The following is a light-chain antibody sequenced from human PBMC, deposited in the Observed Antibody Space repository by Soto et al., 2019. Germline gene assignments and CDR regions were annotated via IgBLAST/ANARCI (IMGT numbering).Light chain of an antibody. CDR1: TGAVTSGHH. J-gene: IGLJ2*01. Sequence: QTVVTQESSLTVSPGGTVTLTCASSTGAVTSGHHPHWLQQNPGQAPRTVIDSTDNKQDWTPARFSGPLLGGKAGLTVSGAQPEDEAEDYCLFYYGGAQPHWVFGGGTKLTVL. V-gene: IGLV7-43*01. CDR3: LFYYGGAQPHWV. CDR2: STD.